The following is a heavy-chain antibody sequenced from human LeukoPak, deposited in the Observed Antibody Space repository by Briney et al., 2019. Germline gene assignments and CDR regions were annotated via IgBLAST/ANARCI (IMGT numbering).Heavy chain of an antibody. V-gene: IGHV3-53*01. Sequence: GGSLRLSCAASGFTVSSNYMSWVRQAPGKGLEWVSVIYSGGSTYYADSVKGRFTISRDNSKNTLYLQMNSLRAEDTAVYYCARDNPPGTTVTSYPYYWGQGTLVTVSS. J-gene: IGHJ4*02. D-gene: IGHD4-17*01. CDR2: IYSGGST. CDR1: GFTVSSNY. CDR3: ARDNPPGTTVTSYPYY.